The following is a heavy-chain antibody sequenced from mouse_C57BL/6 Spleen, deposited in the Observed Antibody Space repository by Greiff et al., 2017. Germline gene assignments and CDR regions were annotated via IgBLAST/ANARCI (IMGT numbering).Heavy chain of an antibody. J-gene: IGHJ2*01. CDR3: ARVYDYDVKYFDY. Sequence: QVQLKQPGAELVKPGASVKLSCKASGYTFTSYWMQWVKQRPGQGLEWIGEIDPSDSYTNYNQKFKGKATLTVDTSSSTAYMQLSSLTSEDSAVYYCARVYDYDVKYFDYWGQGTTLTVSS. CDR1: GYTFTSYW. CDR2: IDPSDSYT. D-gene: IGHD2-4*01. V-gene: IGHV1-50*01.